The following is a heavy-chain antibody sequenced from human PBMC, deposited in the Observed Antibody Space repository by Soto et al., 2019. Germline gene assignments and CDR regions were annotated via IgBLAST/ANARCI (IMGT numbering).Heavy chain of an antibody. CDR1: GGTFSSYA. D-gene: IGHD3-3*01. V-gene: IGHV1-69*13. Sequence: SVKVSCKASGGTFSSYAISWVRQAPGQGLEWMGGIIPIFGTANYAQKFQGRVTITADESTSTAYMELSSLRSEDTAVYYCAKNYDFWSGDYYYGMDVWGQGTTVTVSS. CDR3: AKNYDFWSGDYYYGMDV. CDR2: IIPIFGTA. J-gene: IGHJ6*02.